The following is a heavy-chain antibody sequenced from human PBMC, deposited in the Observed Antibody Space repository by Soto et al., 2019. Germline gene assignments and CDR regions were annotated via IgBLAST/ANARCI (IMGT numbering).Heavy chain of an antibody. D-gene: IGHD6-6*01. Sequence: SETLSLTCTVSGGSISSGGYYWSWIRQHPGKGLEWIGYIYYSGRTYYNPSLHSRVSIAVDTTENQFSLKLTSVTAADTSVYYFARGSFSSSSSWVDPWGRGTLVTVSS. CDR1: GGSISSGGYY. CDR2: IYYSGRT. J-gene: IGHJ5*02. V-gene: IGHV4-31*03. CDR3: ARGSFSSSSSWVDP.